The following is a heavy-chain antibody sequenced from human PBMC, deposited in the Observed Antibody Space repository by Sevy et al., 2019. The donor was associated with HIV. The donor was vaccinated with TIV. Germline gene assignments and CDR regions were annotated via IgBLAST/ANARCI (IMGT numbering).Heavy chain of an antibody. J-gene: IGHJ6*02. D-gene: IGHD2-15*01. CDR2: IYSGGST. Sequence: GGSLRLSCAASGFTVSSNYMSWVRQAPGKGLEWVSVIYSGGSTYYADSVKGRFTISRDNSKNTLYLQMNSLRAEDTAVYYCAKGFCSGATCPRDYYYYGMDVWGQGTTVTVSS. CDR3: AKGFCSGATCPRDYYYYGMDV. CDR1: GFTVSSNY. V-gene: IGHV3-53*01.